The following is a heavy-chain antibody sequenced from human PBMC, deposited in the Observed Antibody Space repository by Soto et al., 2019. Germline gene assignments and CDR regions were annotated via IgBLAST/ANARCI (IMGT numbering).Heavy chain of an antibody. D-gene: IGHD1-1*01. CDR2: IYHGASDT. V-gene: IGHV5-51*01. Sequence: GASLTISCEGSGYSFTSYWLGWVRQMTGKGLEWMGVIYHGASDTRYSPSFQGKVTMSADTSISTAYLQSSSLKASDIAMNYCARRNGRTEFLGWMVVWGQGTTDTISS. CDR1: GYSFTSYW. J-gene: IGHJ6*01. CDR3: ARRNGRTEFLGWMVV.